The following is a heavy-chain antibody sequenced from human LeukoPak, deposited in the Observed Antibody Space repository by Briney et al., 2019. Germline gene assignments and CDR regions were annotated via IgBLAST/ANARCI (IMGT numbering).Heavy chain of an antibody. CDR1: GFTFSTYA. V-gene: IGHV3-23*01. J-gene: IGHJ5*02. CDR2: ISDSGSDT. D-gene: IGHD2-21*01. CDR3: AKTAYCARPQFDP. Sequence: GGSLRLSCAASGFTFSTYAMSWVRQAPGKGLEWLSTISDSGSDTYYADSVKGRFTISRDNSKNTLYLQMKSLTAEDTALYYCAKTAYCARPQFDPWGQGTLVTVSS.